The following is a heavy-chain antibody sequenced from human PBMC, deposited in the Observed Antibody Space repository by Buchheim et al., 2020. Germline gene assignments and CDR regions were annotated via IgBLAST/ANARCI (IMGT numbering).Heavy chain of an antibody. CDR2: IRSKAYGGTT. CDR3: TSLFDSSGYYPYYFDY. CDR1: GFTFGDYA. J-gene: IGHJ4*02. D-gene: IGHD3-22*01. V-gene: IGHV3-49*04. Sequence: EVQLVESGGGLVQPGRSLRLSCTASGFTFGDYAMSWVRQAPGKGLEWVGFIRSKAYGGTTEYAASVKGRFTISRDDSKSIAYLQMNSLKTEDTAVYYCTSLFDSSGYYPYYFDYWGQGTL.